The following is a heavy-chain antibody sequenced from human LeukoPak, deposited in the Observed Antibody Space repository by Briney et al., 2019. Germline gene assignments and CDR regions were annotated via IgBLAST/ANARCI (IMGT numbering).Heavy chain of an antibody. Sequence: SVKVSCKASGGTFSSYAISWVRQAPGQGLGWMGRIIPIFGTANHAQKFQGRVTITTDESTSTAYMELSSLRSEDTAVYYCARDPYYYDSSGYYRDWGQGTLVTVSS. J-gene: IGHJ4*02. D-gene: IGHD3-22*01. V-gene: IGHV1-69*05. CDR3: ARDPYYYDSSGYYRD. CDR1: GGTFSSYA. CDR2: IIPIFGTA.